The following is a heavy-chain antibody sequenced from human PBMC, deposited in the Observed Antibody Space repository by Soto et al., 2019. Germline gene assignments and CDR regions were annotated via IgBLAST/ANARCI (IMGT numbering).Heavy chain of an antibody. CDR1: SGSFSVYY. CDR3: ASIKWLRSVLPVDY. J-gene: IGHJ4*02. CDR2: INDSRST. D-gene: IGHD5-12*01. V-gene: IGHV4-34*01. Sequence: LSLTSPVYSGSFSVYYWSWIRHPPGKGLEWIGEINDSRSTNYNPSLKSRVTISIHTSKNQFSLRLSSVTAADTAVYYCASIKWLRSVLPVDYWGQGTMVTVSS.